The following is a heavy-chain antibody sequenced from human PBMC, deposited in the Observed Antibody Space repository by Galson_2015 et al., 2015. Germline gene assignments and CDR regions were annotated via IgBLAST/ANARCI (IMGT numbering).Heavy chain of an antibody. CDR1: GFTFSSYG. CDR3: ARDSSLGCGGDCYSESYFDY. Sequence: ALRLACAASGFTFSSYGMHWVRQAPGKGLEWGAVIWYDGSNKYYADSVKGRFTISRDNSKNTLYLQMNSLRAEDTAVYYCARDSSLGCGGDCYSESYFDYWGQGTLVAVSS. D-gene: IGHD2-21*02. CDR2: IWYDGSNK. V-gene: IGHV3-33*01. J-gene: IGHJ4*02.